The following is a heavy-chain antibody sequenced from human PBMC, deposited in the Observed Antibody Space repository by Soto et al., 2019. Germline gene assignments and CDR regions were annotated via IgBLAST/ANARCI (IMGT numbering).Heavy chain of an antibody. CDR2: IYYSGST. V-gene: IGHV4-31*03. Sequence: SETLSLTCTVSGGSISSGGYYWSWICQHPGKGLEWIGYIYYSGSTYYNPSLKSRVTISVDTSKNQFSLKLSSVTAADTAVYYCARVWDIWTGYYWGAFDIWGQGTMVTVSS. CDR1: GGSISSGGYY. J-gene: IGHJ3*02. CDR3: ARVWDIWTGYYWGAFDI. D-gene: IGHD3-9*01.